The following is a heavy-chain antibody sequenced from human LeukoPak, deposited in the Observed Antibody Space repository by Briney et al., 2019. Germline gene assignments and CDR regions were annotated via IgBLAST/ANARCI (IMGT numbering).Heavy chain of an antibody. CDR3: ARFGSSSRHFDY. V-gene: IGHV1-69*13. D-gene: IGHD6-13*01. CDR2: IIPIFGTA. Sequence: ASVKVSCKASGGTFSSYAISWVRQAPGQGLEWMGGIIPIFGTANYAQKFQGRVTITADESTSTAYMELSSLRSKDTAVYYCARFGSSSRHFDYWGQGTLVTVSS. CDR1: GGTFSSYA. J-gene: IGHJ4*02.